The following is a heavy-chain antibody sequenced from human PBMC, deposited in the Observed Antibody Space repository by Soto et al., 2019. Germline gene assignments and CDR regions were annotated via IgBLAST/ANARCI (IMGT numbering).Heavy chain of an antibody. D-gene: IGHD3-3*01. CDR1: GYSFTRHD. V-gene: IGHV1-8*01. J-gene: IGHJ6*02. CDR3: ARECILFSGVIVFYGMDV. CDR2: INPSSGNT. Sequence: QVQLEQSGAEVKKPGASGKVSCKGSGYSFTRHDINWVRQAPGQGLEWMGWINPSSGNTGYAQRLLGRLTMTTDTSTSTAYMYLSGLKSEDTAIYYCARECILFSGVIVFYGMDVWGQGTTVTVPS.